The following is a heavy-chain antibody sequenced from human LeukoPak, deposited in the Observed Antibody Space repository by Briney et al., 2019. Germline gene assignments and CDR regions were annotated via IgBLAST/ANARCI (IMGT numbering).Heavy chain of an antibody. CDR3: AKDSLGDPTEAHFDY. V-gene: IGHV3-23*01. CDR2: INGSGDRK. CDR1: GFTFSSYA. J-gene: IGHJ4*02. D-gene: IGHD3-16*01. Sequence: PGESLRLSCAASGFTFSSYAMSWVRQAPGKVLEWVSTINGSGDRKYYTDSVKGRFTISRVSSENSLYLQMNSLRAEDTALYYCAKDSLGDPTEAHFDYWGQGTLVTVSS.